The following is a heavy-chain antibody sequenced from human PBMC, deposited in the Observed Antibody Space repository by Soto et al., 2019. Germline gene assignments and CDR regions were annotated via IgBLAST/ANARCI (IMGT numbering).Heavy chain of an antibody. CDR3: AREKTHYYDSSGSEYFQH. D-gene: IGHD3-22*01. Sequence: PGGSLRLSCAASGFTFSSYGMHWVRQAPGKGLEWVAVIWYDGSNKYYADSVKGRFTISRDNSKNTLYLQMNSLRAEDTAVYYCAREKTHYYDSSGSEYFQHWGQGTLVTVSS. J-gene: IGHJ1*01. CDR2: IWYDGSNK. CDR1: GFTFSSYG. V-gene: IGHV3-33*01.